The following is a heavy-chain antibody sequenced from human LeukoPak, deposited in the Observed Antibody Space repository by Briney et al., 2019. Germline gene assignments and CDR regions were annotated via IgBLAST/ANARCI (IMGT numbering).Heavy chain of an antibody. V-gene: IGHV3-15*01. D-gene: IGHD2-2*02. Sequence: GGSLRLSCAASGFTFSNAWMSWVRQAPGKGLEWVGRIKSKTDGGTTDYAAPVKGRFTISRDDSKNTLYLQMNSLETEDTAVYYCTTVGYCSSTSCYRGNWFDPWGQGTLVTVSS. CDR2: IKSKTDGGTT. CDR3: TTVGYCSSTSCYRGNWFDP. CDR1: GFTFSNAW. J-gene: IGHJ5*02.